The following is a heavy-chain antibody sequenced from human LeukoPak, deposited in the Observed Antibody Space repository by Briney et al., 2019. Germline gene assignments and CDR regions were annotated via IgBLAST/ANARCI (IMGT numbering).Heavy chain of an antibody. V-gene: IGHV4-59*12. J-gene: IGHJ6*02. D-gene: IGHD3-22*01. CDR1: GGSISSYF. Sequence: PSETLSLTCTVSGGSISSYFWSWIRQPPVKGLEWIGYIYYSGSTNYNPSLKSRVTISVDTSKNQFPLKLSSVTAADTAMYYCARASSAYYYDFYGLDVWGQGTTVTVSS. CDR3: ARASSAYYYDFYGLDV. CDR2: IYYSGST.